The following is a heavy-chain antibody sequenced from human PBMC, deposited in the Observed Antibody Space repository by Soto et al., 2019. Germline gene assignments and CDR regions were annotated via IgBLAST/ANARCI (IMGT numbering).Heavy chain of an antibody. CDR3: ARDQGYYDLSGYYPFDY. CDR2: IRYDGNNK. V-gene: IGHV3-30*03. Sequence: PGGSLRLSCAASGFTFSSYGMHWVRQAPGKGLEWVAVIRYDGNNKYYGDSVKGRFIISRDNSKNTLYLQMSSLRPEDTAVYYCARDQGYYDLSGYYPFDYWGQGTLVTVSS. CDR1: GFTFSSYG. J-gene: IGHJ4*02. D-gene: IGHD3-22*01.